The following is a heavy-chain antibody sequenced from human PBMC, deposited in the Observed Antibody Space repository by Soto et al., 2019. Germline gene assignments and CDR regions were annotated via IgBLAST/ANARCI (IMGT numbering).Heavy chain of an antibody. CDR3: ARGGPGAPFDY. Sequence: QVQLVQSGAEVKKPGASVKVSCKASGYTFSSYGISWVRQAPGQGLEWMGWINPNNGNTNYAQKVEGRVTMTTDTSTSTAYMELRSLRSDDTAMYYCARGGPGAPFDYWGQGIPVTVSS. CDR2: INPNNGNT. V-gene: IGHV1-18*01. CDR1: GYTFSSYG. J-gene: IGHJ4*02. D-gene: IGHD1-26*01.